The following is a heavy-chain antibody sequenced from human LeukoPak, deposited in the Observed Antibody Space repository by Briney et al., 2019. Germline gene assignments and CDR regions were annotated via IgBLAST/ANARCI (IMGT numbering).Heavy chain of an antibody. V-gene: IGHV1-69*04. CDR1: GGTFSSYT. CDR2: IIPILGIA. Sequence: SVKVSCKASGGTFSSYTISGVRQAPGQGLEWMGRIIPILGIANYAQKFQGRVTITADKSTSTAYMELSSLRSEDTAVYYCARENLYCSSTSCPPGMDVWGQGTTVTVSS. D-gene: IGHD2-2*01. CDR3: ARENLYCSSTSCPPGMDV. J-gene: IGHJ6*02.